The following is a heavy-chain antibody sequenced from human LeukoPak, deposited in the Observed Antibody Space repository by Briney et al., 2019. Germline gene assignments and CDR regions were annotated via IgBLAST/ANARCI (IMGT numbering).Heavy chain of an antibody. CDR2: IHFSGSA. D-gene: IGHD3-10*01. CDR1: GGSISSSSYF. J-gene: IGHJ5*02. V-gene: IGHV4-39*07. CDR3: AREYMGENKEGEKYYYRSGSDYFNWFDP. Sequence: PSETLSLTCTVSGGSISSSSYFWGWIRQPPGKGLEWIGSIHFSGSAYYNPSLKSRVTISVDTSKNQFSLKLSSVTAADTAVFCCAREYMGENKEGEKYYYRSGSDYFNWFDPWGQGTLVTVSS.